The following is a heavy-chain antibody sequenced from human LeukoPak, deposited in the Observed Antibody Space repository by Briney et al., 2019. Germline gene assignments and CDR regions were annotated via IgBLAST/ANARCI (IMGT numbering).Heavy chain of an antibody. V-gene: IGHV5-51*01. D-gene: IGHD3-22*01. CDR3: ARPRGNYYDSSGYYFDY. CDR2: IYPGDSDT. J-gene: IGHJ4*02. CDR1: GYSFTSYW. Sequence: GESLKISCKGSGYSFTSYWIGWVRQMPGKGLEWMGIIYPGDSDTRYSPSFQGQVPISADKSIGTAYLQWSSLKASDTAMYYCARPRGNYYDSSGYYFDYWGQGTLVTVSS.